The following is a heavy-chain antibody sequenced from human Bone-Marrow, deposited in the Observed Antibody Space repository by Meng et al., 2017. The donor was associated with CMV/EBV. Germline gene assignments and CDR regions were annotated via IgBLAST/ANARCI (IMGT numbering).Heavy chain of an antibody. CDR1: GFTFDDYA. D-gene: IGHD1-26*01. J-gene: IGHJ4*02. Sequence: GGSLRLSCAASGFTFDDYAMHWVRQAPGKGLEWVSGISWNSGSIGYADSVKGRFTISRDNAKNSLYLQMNSLRAEDTAVYYCAKDLGLLLRVFDYWGQGTLVTVSS. V-gene: IGHV3-9*01. CDR3: AKDLGLLLRVFDY. CDR2: ISWNSGSI.